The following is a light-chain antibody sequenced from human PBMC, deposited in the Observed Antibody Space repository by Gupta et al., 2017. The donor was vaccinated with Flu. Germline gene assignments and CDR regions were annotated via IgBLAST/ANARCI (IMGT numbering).Light chain of an antibody. V-gene: IGKV3-20*01. CDR2: EAS. CDR3: QHYESQPWT. CDR1: QRVTTKS. Sequence: GQRSLSPGERATIACRASQRVTTKSVAWYQQRPGQAPRLLIYEASNRATGIPDRFSASGSGTDFTLTISRLETEDLAVYHCQHYESQPWTFGQGTKVEI. J-gene: IGKJ1*01.